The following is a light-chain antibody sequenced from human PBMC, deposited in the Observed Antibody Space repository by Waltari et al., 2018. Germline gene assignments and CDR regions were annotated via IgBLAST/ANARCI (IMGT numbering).Light chain of an antibody. CDR2: GAS. J-gene: IGKJ2*01. V-gene: IGKV3-15*01. Sequence: EIVMTQSPATLSVSPGERAIPSCRASQRGTTNLAWYQQKPGQAPSLLIYGASPRATDIPARFSGSGSGTEFTLTISSLQSEDFAVYYCHQYNDGPPFNFGPGTKLEIK. CDR3: HQYNDGPPFN. CDR1: QRGTTN.